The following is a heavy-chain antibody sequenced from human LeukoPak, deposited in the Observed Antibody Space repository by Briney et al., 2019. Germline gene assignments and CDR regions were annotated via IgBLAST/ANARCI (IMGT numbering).Heavy chain of an antibody. CDR1: GFTFSSYG. CDR2: ISYDGSNK. CDR3: AKDRNYYGSGSYPTYYYYGMDV. V-gene: IGHV3-30*18. Sequence: GGSLRLSCAASGFTFSSYGMHWVREAPGKGLEWGAVISYDGSNKYYADSVKGRFTISRDNSKNTLYLQMNSLRAEDTAVYYCAKDRNYYGSGSYPTYYYYGMDVWGKGTTVTVSS. D-gene: IGHD3-10*01. J-gene: IGHJ6*04.